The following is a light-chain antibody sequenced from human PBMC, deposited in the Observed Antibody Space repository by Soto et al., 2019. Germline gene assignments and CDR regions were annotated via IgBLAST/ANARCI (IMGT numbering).Light chain of an antibody. CDR2: DVS. J-gene: IGLJ2*01. CDR3: RSYTSSSTVV. CDR1: SSDVGGYNY. Sequence: QSALTQPASVSGSPGQSITISCTGTSSDVGGYNYVSWYQQHPGKAPKLMIYDVSNRPSGVSNRFSGSKSGDTASLTISGLQAEDEADYHCRSYTSSSTVVFGGGTQLTVL. V-gene: IGLV2-14*01.